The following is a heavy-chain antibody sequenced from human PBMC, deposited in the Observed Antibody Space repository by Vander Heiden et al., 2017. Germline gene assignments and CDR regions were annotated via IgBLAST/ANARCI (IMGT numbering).Heavy chain of an antibody. CDR2: SRKKSRGGAT. CDR1: GFTFADYS. J-gene: IGHJ4*02. D-gene: IGHD3-16*01. CDR3: SRDSTLARGGVLDY. Sequence: EVQLVESGGGLVQPGRSLRLSCTASGFTFADYSMSWFRQAPEKGLEWVGFSRKKSRGGATENAPSVKGRFTLSRDDSKSTAYLQMDSLSTEDTGIYYCSRDSTLARGGVLDYWGQGTLVTVSS. V-gene: IGHV3-49*03.